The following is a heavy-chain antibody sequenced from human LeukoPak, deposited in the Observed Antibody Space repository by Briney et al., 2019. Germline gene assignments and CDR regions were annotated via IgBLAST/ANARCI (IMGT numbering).Heavy chain of an antibody. CDR2: IYYSGST. CDR3: ARETVYGGKCIDY. CDR1: GGSISSSSYY. J-gene: IGHJ4*02. D-gene: IGHD4-23*01. V-gene: IGHV4-39*02. Sequence: PSETLSLTCTVSGGSISSSSYYWGWIRQPPGKGPEWIGSIYYSGSTYYNPSLKSRVTISVDTSKNQFSLKLSSVTAADTAVYYCARETVYGGKCIDYWGQGTLVTVSS.